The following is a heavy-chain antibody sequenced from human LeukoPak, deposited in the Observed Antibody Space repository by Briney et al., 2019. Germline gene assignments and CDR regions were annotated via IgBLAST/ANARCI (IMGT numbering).Heavy chain of an antibody. V-gene: IGHV3-74*01. CDR2: INSDGSTT. CDR3: ARGRYCSGGSRSWFDP. CDR1: GFTFSSYW. Sequence: GGSLRLSCAASGFTFSSYWMHWVRQAPGKGLVWVSRINSDGSTTTYADSVKGRFTISRDNAKNTLYLQMNSLRAEDTAVYYCARGRYCSGGSRSWFDPWGQGTLVTVSS. J-gene: IGHJ5*02. D-gene: IGHD2-15*01.